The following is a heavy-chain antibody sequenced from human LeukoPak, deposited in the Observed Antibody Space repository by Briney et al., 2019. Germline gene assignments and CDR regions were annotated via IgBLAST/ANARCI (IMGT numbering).Heavy chain of an antibody. CDR2: VSGSGAHT. J-gene: IGHJ6*03. D-gene: IGHD2-8*01. CDR1: GFTFSSYA. V-gene: IGHV3-23*01. Sequence: GGSLRLSCAASGFTFSSYAMTWVRQAPGKGLQWVSAVSGSGAHTYYADSVKGRFTISRDNSRDTLYLQMNSLRAEDTAVYYCAKDRCNNGIGCYYYYMDLWGKGTTVTISS. CDR3: AKDRCNNGIGCYYYYMDL.